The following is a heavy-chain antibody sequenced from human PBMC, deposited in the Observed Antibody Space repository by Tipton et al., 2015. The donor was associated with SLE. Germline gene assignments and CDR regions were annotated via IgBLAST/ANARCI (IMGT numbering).Heavy chain of an antibody. J-gene: IGHJ4*02. CDR2: ISGSGGST. CDR3: AKPPCSGGSCYFDY. V-gene: IGHV3-23*01. CDR1: GFTFSSYA. D-gene: IGHD2-15*01. Sequence: LRLSCAASGFTFSSYAMSWVRQAPGKGLEWVSAISGSGGSTYYADSVKGRFTISRDNSKNTLYLQMNSLRAEDTAVYYCAKPPCSGGSCYFDYWGQGTLVTVSS.